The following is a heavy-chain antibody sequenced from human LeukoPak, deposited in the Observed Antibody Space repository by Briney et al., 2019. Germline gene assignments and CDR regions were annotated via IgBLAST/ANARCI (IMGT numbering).Heavy chain of an antibody. J-gene: IGHJ6*03. Sequence: GGSLRLSCAASGFTFSSYAMSWVRQAPGKGLEWVSAISGSGGSTYYADSVKGRFTISRDNSKNTVYLQMNSLRAEDTAVYYCAREGRYYYYYMDVWGKGTTVTISS. V-gene: IGHV3-23*01. CDR3: AREGRYYYYYMDV. CDR2: ISGSGGST. CDR1: GFTFSSYA.